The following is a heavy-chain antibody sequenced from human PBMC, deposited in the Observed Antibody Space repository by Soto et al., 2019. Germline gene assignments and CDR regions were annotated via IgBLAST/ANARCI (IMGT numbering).Heavy chain of an antibody. CDR3: ARDSPPGWSFDY. V-gene: IGHV3-48*02. D-gene: IGHD6-19*01. J-gene: IGHJ4*02. CDR1: GFTCSSYI. Sequence: EAQLVESGGGLVQPGGSLRLSCAASGFTCSSYIMNWVRQAPGKGLEWISYISSSSSTIYYADSVQGRFTISRDNARNSLYLPMNSLIDEDTAMYYCARDSPPGWSFDYWGQGALVTVSS. CDR2: ISSSSSTI.